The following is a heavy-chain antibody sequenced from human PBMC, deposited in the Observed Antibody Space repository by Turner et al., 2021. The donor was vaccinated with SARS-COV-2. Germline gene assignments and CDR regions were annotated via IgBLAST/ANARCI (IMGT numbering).Heavy chain of an antibody. CDR1: GFTFSTDA. D-gene: IGHD1-26*01. V-gene: IGHV3-30-3*01. Sequence: QVQLVESGGGVVQPGRSLRPSCAASGFTFSTDAMHWVRQAPGKGLEWVAVISYDGSNKYSADSVQGRFPISRDNSKNTLYLQMNSLRAEDTAVYYCARAGWDLLPFDAFDIWGQGTMVTISS. CDR2: ISYDGSNK. J-gene: IGHJ3*02. CDR3: ARAGWDLLPFDAFDI.